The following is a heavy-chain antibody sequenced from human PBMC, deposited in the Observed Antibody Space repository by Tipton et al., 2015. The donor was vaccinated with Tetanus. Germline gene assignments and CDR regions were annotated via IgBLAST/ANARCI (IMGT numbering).Heavy chain of an antibody. D-gene: IGHD3-3*01. CDR2: ILYGGST. CDR3: ARIHDFWSGYFDF. J-gene: IGHJ4*02. V-gene: IGHV4-61*01. CDR1: GGSVSSGSYY. Sequence: GLVKPSETLSLICTVSGGSVSSGSYYWAWIRQPPGKGLEYIGYILYGGSTHYSPSLKSRVTVSADPSKNQFSLKLSSVTAADTAVYYCARIHDFWSGYFDFWGQGTLVTVSS.